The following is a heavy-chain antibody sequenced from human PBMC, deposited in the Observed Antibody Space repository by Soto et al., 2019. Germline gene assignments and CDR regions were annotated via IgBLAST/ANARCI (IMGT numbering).Heavy chain of an antibody. Sequence: SETLALTCTISGGSISPYSWTWIRQSPGKGLEWIGYVSHSGRTFYTPSLKSRLTMSLDTSRSQFSLRLKSVSAADKAVYYCARLLGGYDDYGGWFAPWGQGTLVTGS. CDR3: ARLLGGYDDYGGWFAP. CDR2: VSHSGRT. D-gene: IGHD4-17*01. CDR1: GGSISPYS. V-gene: IGHV4-59*01. J-gene: IGHJ5*02.